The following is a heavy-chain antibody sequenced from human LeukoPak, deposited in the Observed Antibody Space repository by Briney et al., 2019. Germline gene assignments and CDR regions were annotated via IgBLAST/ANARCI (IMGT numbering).Heavy chain of an antibody. D-gene: IGHD1-1*01. CDR1: GGSISSGDYY. V-gene: IGHV4-30-4*08. CDR2: IYYSGST. J-gene: IGHJ5*02. Sequence: SQTLSLTCTVSGGSISSGDYYWSWVRQPPGKGLEWIEYIYYSGSTYYNPSLKSRVTISVDTSKNQFSLKLSSVTAADTAVYSCARALSGTTEVGNWFDPWGQGTLVTVSS. CDR3: ARALSGTTEVGNWFDP.